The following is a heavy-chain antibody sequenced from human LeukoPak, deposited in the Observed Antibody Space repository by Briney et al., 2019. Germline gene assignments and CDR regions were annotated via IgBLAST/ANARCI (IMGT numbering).Heavy chain of an antibody. CDR3: AGDAYYYDSSGYRYYYYGMDV. J-gene: IGHJ6*02. V-gene: IGHV4-59*01. D-gene: IGHD3-22*01. Sequence: SETLSLTCTVSGGSISSYYWSRIRQPPGKGLEWIGYIYYSGSTNYNPSLKSRVTISVDTSKNQFSLKLSSVTAAGTAVYYCAGDAYYYDSSGYRYYYYGMDVWGQGTTVTVSS. CDR2: IYYSGST. CDR1: GGSISSYY.